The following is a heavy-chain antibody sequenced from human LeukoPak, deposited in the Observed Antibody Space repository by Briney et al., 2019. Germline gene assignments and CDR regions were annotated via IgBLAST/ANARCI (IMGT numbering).Heavy chain of an antibody. Sequence: GGSLRLSCAASGFTFSSYAMSWVRQAPGKGLEWVSAISSSGGSTYYADSVKGRFTISRDNSKNTLYLQMNSLRAEDTAVYYCAKGIVGATTPFDYWGQGTLVTVSS. J-gene: IGHJ4*02. CDR1: GFTFSSYA. CDR3: AKGIVGATTPFDY. V-gene: IGHV3-23*01. D-gene: IGHD1-26*01. CDR2: ISSSGGST.